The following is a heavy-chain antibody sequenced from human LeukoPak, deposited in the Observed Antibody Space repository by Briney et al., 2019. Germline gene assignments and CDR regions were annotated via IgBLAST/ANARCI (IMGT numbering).Heavy chain of an antibody. J-gene: IGHJ3*02. Sequence: GGSLRLSCAASGFTFSSYAMHWVRQAPGKGLEWVAVISYDGSNKYYADSVKGRFTISRDNAKNSVYLQMSSLRAEDTAVYYCAREGDAFDIWGHGTMVTVSS. V-gene: IGHV3-30-3*01. CDR2: ISYDGSNK. CDR3: AREGDAFDI. CDR1: GFTFSSYA.